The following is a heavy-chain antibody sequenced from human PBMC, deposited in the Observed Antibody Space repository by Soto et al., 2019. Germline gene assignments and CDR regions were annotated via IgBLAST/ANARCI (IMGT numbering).Heavy chain of an antibody. V-gene: IGHV4-39*01. Sequence: QLQLQESGPGLVKPSETLSLTCTVSGGSIGSSSHFWGWIRQPPGKGLEWIGSLHHSGSTYYNPSLKSRVTISVDTSKNQFSLKLSSVTAADTSVYYCARHPGYTSGWRMTNWYFDLWGRGTLVTVSS. CDR1: GGSIGSSSHF. J-gene: IGHJ2*01. CDR2: LHHSGST. CDR3: ARHPGYTSGWRMTNWYFDL. D-gene: IGHD6-19*01.